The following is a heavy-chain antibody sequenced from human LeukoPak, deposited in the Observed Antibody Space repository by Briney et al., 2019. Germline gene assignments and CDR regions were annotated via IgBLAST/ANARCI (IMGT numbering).Heavy chain of an antibody. CDR3: ARFFSREFYDFWSGYPDY. D-gene: IGHD3-3*01. J-gene: IGHJ4*02. CDR1: GGSFSGYY. CDR2: INHSGST. V-gene: IGHV4-34*01. Sequence: PSETLSLTCAVYGGSFSGYYWSWIRQPPGKGLEWIGEINHSGSTNYNPSLKSRVTISVDTSKNQFSLKLSSVTAADTAVYYCARFFSREFYDFWSGYPDYWGQGTLVTVSS.